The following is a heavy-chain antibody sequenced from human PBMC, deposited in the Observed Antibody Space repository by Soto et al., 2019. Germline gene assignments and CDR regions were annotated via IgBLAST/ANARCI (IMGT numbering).Heavy chain of an antibody. CDR2: INTDGSST. CDR1: GLTLRGYW. Sequence: PGGSLRLSCAASGLTLRGYWMHWVRQPPEKGLSWVSRINTDGSSTKYADSVKGRFTISRDNAKDTLFLQMNGLTVEDTAVYYCVRATARGDDWGPGTLVTVSS. V-gene: IGHV3-74*01. J-gene: IGHJ4*02. CDR3: VRATARGDD. D-gene: IGHD4-4*01.